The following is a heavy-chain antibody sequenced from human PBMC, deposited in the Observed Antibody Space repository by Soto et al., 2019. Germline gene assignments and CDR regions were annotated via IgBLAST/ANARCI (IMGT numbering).Heavy chain of an antibody. CDR2: LKSDGSGT. Sequence: EVQLVESGGGLVQPGGSLRLSCAASGFTFSSYWMHWVRQAPGKGLVWVSRLKSDGSGTTYADSVKGRLTISRDNGKTRVNLQMNSLRAEVTALYYRVRVDGDYDDGNGYLGRHWGQGTLVTVAS. CDR1: GFTFSSYW. CDR3: VRVDGDYDDGNGYLGRH. J-gene: IGHJ4*02. D-gene: IGHD3-3*01. V-gene: IGHV3-74*01.